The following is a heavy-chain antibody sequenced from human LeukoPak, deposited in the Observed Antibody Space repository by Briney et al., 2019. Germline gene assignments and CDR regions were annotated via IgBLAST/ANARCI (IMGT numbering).Heavy chain of an antibody. Sequence: HPGGSLRLSCAASGFTFDDYAMHWVRQAPGKGLEWVSGISWNSGSIGYADSVKGRFTISRDNAKNSLYLQMNSLRAEDTAVYYCARDGSRVVPAAIVDYWGQGTLLTVSS. J-gene: IGHJ4*02. CDR1: GFTFDDYA. D-gene: IGHD2-2*01. CDR2: ISWNSGSI. V-gene: IGHV3-9*01. CDR3: ARDGSRVVPAAIVDY.